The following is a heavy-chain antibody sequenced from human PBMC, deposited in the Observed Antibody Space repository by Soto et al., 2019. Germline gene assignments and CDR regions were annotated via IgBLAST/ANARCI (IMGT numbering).Heavy chain of an antibody. CDR1: GFIFSAYA. V-gene: IGHV3-23*01. J-gene: IGHJ6*02. Sequence: EEQVLESGGGLVQPGGSLTLSCAASGFIFSAYAMTWVRQAPGKGLEWVSTVNPGAGATYYADSVKGRFTISRDNSKNPLFLQMDNLRAEDTATYYCAKFLFRGESVPNYGIDVWGQGTTVTVSS. D-gene: IGHD2-21*01. CDR2: VNPGAGAT. CDR3: AKFLFRGESVPNYGIDV.